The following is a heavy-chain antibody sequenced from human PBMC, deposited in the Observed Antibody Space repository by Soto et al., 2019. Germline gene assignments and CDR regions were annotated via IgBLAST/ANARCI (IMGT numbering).Heavy chain of an antibody. CDR3: AHRPNWGIDGLGA. J-gene: IGHJ6*02. CDR1: GFSLNTDGGG. D-gene: IGHD3-16*01. V-gene: IGHV2-5*01. Sequence: QITLKESGPTLVKPTQTLTLTCTLSGFSLNTDGGGVVWIRRPPGKALEWLALIYWNDDKRYNTSLRSRLTITKDTSRSQVVLTMTNMDPVDTATYYCAHRPNWGIDGLGAWGQGTTVTVSS. CDR2: IYWNDDK.